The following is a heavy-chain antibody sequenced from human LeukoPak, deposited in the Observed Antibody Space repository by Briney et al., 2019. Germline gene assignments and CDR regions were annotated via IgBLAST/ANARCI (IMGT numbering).Heavy chain of an antibody. CDR1: GYTFSGYY. CDR2: INLNSGGT. J-gene: IGHJ6*03. V-gene: IGHV1-2*02. CDR3: AFDSSSSYYYMDV. D-gene: IGHD6-6*01. Sequence: ASVKVSCKASGYTFSGYYMHWVRRAPGQGLEWMGYINLNSGGTKYAQKFQDRVTMTRDTSISTAYLELSTLRSDGAAVYYCAFDSSSSYYYMDVWGKGTTVTVSS.